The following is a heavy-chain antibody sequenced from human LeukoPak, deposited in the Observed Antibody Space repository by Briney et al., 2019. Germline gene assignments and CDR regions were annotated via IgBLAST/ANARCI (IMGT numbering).Heavy chain of an antibody. CDR1: GYTFTSYY. V-gene: IGHV1-46*01. Sequence: ASVKVSCKASGYTFTSYYMHWVRQAPGQGLEWMGIINPSGGSTSYAQKFQGRVTMTRDTSTSTVYMELSSLRSEDTAVYYCARDDPAFYYGSGSYYNMGDYWGQGTLVTVSS. CDR2: INPSGGST. J-gene: IGHJ4*02. CDR3: ARDDPAFYYGSGSYYNMGDY. D-gene: IGHD3-10*01.